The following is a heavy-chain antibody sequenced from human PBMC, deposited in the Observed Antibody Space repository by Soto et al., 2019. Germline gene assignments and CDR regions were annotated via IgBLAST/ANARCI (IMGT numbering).Heavy chain of an antibody. D-gene: IGHD1-26*01. V-gene: IGHV4-59*01. CDR2: IHYSGST. J-gene: IGHJ3*02. Sequence: SETLSLTCTVSGGSITDYYWNWIRQPPGKGLEWIGYIHYSGSTKYNPSLKSRVTISVDTSKNQLSLKLNSVTAADTAVYSCARDSGTSAFDIWGQGTMVTVSS. CDR3: ARDSGTSAFDI. CDR1: GGSITDYY.